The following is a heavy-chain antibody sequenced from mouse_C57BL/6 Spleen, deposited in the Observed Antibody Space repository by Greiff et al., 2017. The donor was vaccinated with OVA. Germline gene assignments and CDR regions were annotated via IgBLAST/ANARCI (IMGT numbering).Heavy chain of an antibody. CDR1: GFTFSDSY. CDR2: INNDGSST. J-gene: IGHJ1*03. D-gene: IGHD2-3*01. Sequence: EVNVVESEGGLVQPGSSMKLSCTASGFTFSDSYMAWVRQVPDKGLEWVATINNDGSSTYYLDSLTSRFIISRDNAKNILYRQMSSLKSENTATYYCARDDGYLYFEVWGTGTTVTVSS. V-gene: IGHV5-16*01. CDR3: ARDDGYLYFEV.